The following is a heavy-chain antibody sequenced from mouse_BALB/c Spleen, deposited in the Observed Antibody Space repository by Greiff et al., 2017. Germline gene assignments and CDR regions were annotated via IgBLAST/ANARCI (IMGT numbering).Heavy chain of an antibody. V-gene: IGHV1-9*01. Sequence: VQLQQSGAELMKPGASVKISCKATGYTFSSYWIEWVKQRPGHGLEWIGEILPGSGSTNYNEKFKGKATFTADTSSNTAYMQLSSLTSEDSAVYYCARRDTTVVPYWYFDVWGAGTTVTVSS. J-gene: IGHJ1*01. CDR1: GYTFSSYW. D-gene: IGHD1-1*01. CDR3: ARRDTTVVPYWYFDV. CDR2: ILPGSGST.